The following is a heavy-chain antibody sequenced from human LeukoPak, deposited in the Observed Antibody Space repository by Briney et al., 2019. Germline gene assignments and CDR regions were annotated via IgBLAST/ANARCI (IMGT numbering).Heavy chain of an antibody. CDR2: IKQDGNEK. CDR3: ARVKEVAGTTPFDY. V-gene: IGHV3-7*01. D-gene: IGHD1-1*01. Sequence: RGGSLSLSCAVSGFTSSSYWMSWARHATGKGRGWVANIKQDGNEKYYVDSVKGRFTISRDNAKNSLYLQMNSLRGEDTAVYYCARVKEVAGTTPFDYWGQGTLVTVSS. CDR1: GFTSSSYW. J-gene: IGHJ4*02.